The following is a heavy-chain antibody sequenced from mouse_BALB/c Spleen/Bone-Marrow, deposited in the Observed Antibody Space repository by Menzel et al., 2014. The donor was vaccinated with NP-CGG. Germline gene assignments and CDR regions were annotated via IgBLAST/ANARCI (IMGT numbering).Heavy chain of an antibody. Sequence: VQLQQSGAELVKPGASVKLSCTASGFNIKDTYIQWVKQRPEQGLEWIGRIDPANADTKYGPKFQGKATITADTSSNTVYLQFISLTSEDTAIYYCVRAARTFDYWGQGTTLTVSS. J-gene: IGHJ2*01. CDR1: GFNIKDTY. CDR3: VRAARTFDY. V-gene: IGHV14-3*02. CDR2: IDPANADT. D-gene: IGHD3-1*01.